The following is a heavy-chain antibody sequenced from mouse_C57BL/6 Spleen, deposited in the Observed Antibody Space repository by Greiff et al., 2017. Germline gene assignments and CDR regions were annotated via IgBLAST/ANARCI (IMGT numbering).Heavy chain of an antibody. V-gene: IGHV1-81*01. D-gene: IGHD2-2*01. CDR2: IYPRSGNT. CDR1: GYTFTSYG. J-gene: IGHJ2*01. CDR3: ARWGYGY. Sequence: QVQLKESGAELARPGASVKLSCKASGYTFTSYGISWVKQRPGQGLEWIGEIYPRSGNTYYNEKFKGKATLTADKSSSTAYMELRSLTSEDSAVYFCARWGYGYWGQGTTLTVSS.